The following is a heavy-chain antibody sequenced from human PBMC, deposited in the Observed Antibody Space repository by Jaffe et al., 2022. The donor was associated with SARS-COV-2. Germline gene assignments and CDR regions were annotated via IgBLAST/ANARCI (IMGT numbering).Heavy chain of an antibody. V-gene: IGHV1-18*01. CDR2: ISAYNGNT. CDR1: GYTFTSYG. CDR3: ARDCSGGSCYSGRYYYYGMDV. Sequence: QVQLVQSGAEVKKPGASVKVSCKASGYTFTSYGISWVRQAPGQGLEWMGWISAYNGNTNYAQKLQGRVTMTTDTSTSTAYMELRSLRSDDTAVYYCARDCSGGSCYSGRYYYYGMDVWGQGTTVTVSS. D-gene: IGHD2-15*01. J-gene: IGHJ6*02.